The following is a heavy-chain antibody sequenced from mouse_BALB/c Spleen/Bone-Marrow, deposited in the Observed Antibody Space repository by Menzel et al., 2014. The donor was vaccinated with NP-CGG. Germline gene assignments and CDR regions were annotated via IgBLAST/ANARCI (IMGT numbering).Heavy chain of an antibody. CDR2: INSNGGST. D-gene: IGHD2-3*01. Sequence: EVQLQESGGGLVQPGGSLKLSCAASGFTFSSYGMSWVRQTPDKRLELVATINSNGGSTYYPDSVKGRFTISRDNAKNTLYLQMSSLKSEDTAMYYCARDGYYVFYAMDYLSQGTSVTISS. CDR1: GFTFSSYG. CDR3: ARDGYYVFYAMDY. J-gene: IGHJ4*01. V-gene: IGHV5-6-3*01.